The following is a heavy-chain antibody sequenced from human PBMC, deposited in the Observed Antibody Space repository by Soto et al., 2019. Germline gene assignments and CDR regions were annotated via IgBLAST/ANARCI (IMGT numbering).Heavy chain of an antibody. V-gene: IGHV3-64D*08. CDR1: GFTFSSYA. J-gene: IGHJ4*02. CDR3: VRVVPAAMFDY. Sequence: PGGSLRLSCSASGFTFSSYAMHWVRQAPGKGLEHVSAISSNGGSTYYADSVKGRFTISRDNSKNTLYLQMSSLRAEDTAVYYCVRVVPAAMFDYWGQGTLVTVSS. CDR2: ISSNGGST. D-gene: IGHD2-2*01.